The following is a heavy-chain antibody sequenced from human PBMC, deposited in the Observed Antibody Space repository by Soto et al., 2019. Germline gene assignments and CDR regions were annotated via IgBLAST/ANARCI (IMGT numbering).Heavy chain of an antibody. CDR1: GYTFTSYY. D-gene: IGHD6-13*01. CDR3: ASSPAYGSSWYGIPPDLSHGMDV. V-gene: IGHV1-46*01. J-gene: IGHJ6*02. CDR2: INPRGGIT. Sequence: ASVKVSCKASGYTFTSYYIHWARQAPGQGLEWMGIINPRGGITTYAQKFQGRLTMTGDTSTSTVYMELSSLTSEDTAMYHCASSPAYGSSWYGIPPDLSHGMDVWGQGTTVTSP.